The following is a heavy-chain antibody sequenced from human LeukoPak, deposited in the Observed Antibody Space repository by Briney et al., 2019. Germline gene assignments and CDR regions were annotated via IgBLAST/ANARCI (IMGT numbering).Heavy chain of an antibody. V-gene: IGHV1-8*01. CDR1: GYTFTSYD. CDR2: MNPNSGNT. CDR3: ARGVVIREWLRREAGYYYGMDV. D-gene: IGHD5-12*01. J-gene: IGHJ6*02. Sequence: VASVKVSCKASGYTFTSYDINWVRQATGQGLEWMGWMNPNSGNTGYAQTFQGRVTMTRNTSISTAYMELSSLRSEDTAVYYCARGVVIREWLRREAGYYYGMDVWGQGTTVTVSS.